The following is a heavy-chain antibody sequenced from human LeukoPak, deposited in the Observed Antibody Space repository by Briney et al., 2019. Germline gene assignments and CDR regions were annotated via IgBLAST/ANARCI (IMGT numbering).Heavy chain of an antibody. CDR2: ISGSGGST. D-gene: IGHD6-13*01. Sequence: GGTLRLSCAASGFTFSHYGMTWVRQAPGKGLEWVSAISGSGGSTYYADSVKGRFTISRDNSKNTLYLQMNSLRAEDTAIYYCAKDALTYSSSWYYFDYWGQGTLVTVSS. V-gene: IGHV3-23*01. CDR1: GFTFSHYG. CDR3: AKDALTYSSSWYYFDY. J-gene: IGHJ4*02.